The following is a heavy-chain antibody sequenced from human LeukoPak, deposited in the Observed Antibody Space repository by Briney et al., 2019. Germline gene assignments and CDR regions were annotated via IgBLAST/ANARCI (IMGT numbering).Heavy chain of an antibody. V-gene: IGHV4-39*01. CDR2: MHHSGST. J-gene: IGHJ4*02. D-gene: IGHD3-16*01. CDR1: GDSISTSTYY. Sequence: SETLSLTCTVSGDSISTSTYYCGWIRQPPGKGLEWIGSMHHSGSTYYNPSLKSRVTISVDTSKNQFSLKLSSVTAADTAVYFCARRSPHDLYRYHFDCWGQGTLVTVSS. CDR3: ARRSPHDLYRYHFDC.